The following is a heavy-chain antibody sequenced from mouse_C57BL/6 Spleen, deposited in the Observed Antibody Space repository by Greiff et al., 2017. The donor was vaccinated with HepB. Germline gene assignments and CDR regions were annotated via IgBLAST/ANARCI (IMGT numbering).Heavy chain of an antibody. CDR2: LSSGSSTI. J-gene: IGHJ4*01. Sequence: EVKLVESGGGLVKPGGSLKLSCAASGFTFRDYGMHWVRQAPEKGLEWVAYLSSGSSTIYYADTVKGRFTISRDNAKNTLFLQMTSLRSEDTAMYYWARKWVGGAKDYWGQGTSVTVSS. CDR3: ARKWVGGAKDY. CDR1: GFTFRDYG. V-gene: IGHV5-17*01. D-gene: IGHD1-3*01.